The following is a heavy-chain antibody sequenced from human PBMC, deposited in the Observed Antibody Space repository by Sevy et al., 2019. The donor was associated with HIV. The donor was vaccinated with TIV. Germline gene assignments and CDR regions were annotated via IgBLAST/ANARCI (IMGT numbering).Heavy chain of an antibody. V-gene: IGHV1-2*02. D-gene: IGHD2-2*01. J-gene: IGHJ4*02. Sequence: ASVKVSCKASGYTFTGYYMHWVRHAPGQGLEWMGWINPNSGGTNYAQKFQGRFTMTRDTSISTAYMELSRLRSDDTAVYYCARYCCSSTGPKTPLSYYFDYWGQGTLVTISS. CDR1: GYTFTGYY. CDR3: ARYCCSSTGPKTPLSYYFDY. CDR2: INPNSGGT.